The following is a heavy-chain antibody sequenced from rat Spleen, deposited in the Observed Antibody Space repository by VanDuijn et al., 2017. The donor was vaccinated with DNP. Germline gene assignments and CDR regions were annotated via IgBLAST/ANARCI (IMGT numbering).Heavy chain of an antibody. J-gene: IGHJ4*01. Sequence: QVQLKESGPGLVQPSQTLSLTCTVSGFSLTSYNVHWVRQPTGKGLEWMAIIWTGGNTGYNSALKSRLSISRDTSKSQVFLKMNSLQAEDTAMYFCASHITGPYVLDAWGQGTSVTVSS. V-gene: IGHV2-30*01. CDR1: GFSLTSYN. CDR3: ASHITGPYVLDA. CDR2: IWTGGNT. D-gene: IGHD1-12*01.